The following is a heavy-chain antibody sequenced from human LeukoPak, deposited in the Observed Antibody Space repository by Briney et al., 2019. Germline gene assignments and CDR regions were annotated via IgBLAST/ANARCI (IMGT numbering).Heavy chain of an antibody. CDR3: ARDHDTMIVVDYYFDY. CDR2: INPNSGGT. CDR1: GYTFTGYY. D-gene: IGHD3-22*01. J-gene: IGHJ4*02. Sequence: ASVTVSCKASGYTFTGYYMHWVRQAPGQGLEWMGWINPNSGGTNYAQKFQGRVTMTRDTSISTAYMELSRLRSDDTAVYYCARDHDTMIVVDYYFDYWGQGTLVTVSS. V-gene: IGHV1-2*02.